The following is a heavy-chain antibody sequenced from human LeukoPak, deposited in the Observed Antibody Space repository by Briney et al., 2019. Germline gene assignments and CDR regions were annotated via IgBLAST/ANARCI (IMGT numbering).Heavy chain of an antibody. CDR1: GGSISSYY. D-gene: IGHD3-22*01. CDR3: ARDGGYFLDY. CDR2: IYYSGST. J-gene: IGHJ4*02. V-gene: IGHV4-59*01. Sequence: PSETLSLTCTVSGGSISSYYWSWIRRPPGKGLEWIGYIYYSGSTNYNPSLKSRVTISVDTSKSQFSLKLSSVTAADTAVYYCARDGGYFLDYWGQGTLVTVSS.